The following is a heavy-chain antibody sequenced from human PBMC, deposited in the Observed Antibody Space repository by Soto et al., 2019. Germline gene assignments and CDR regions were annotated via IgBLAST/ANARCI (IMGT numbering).Heavy chain of an antibody. CDR1: GFTFSSYA. CDR3: ARAPPFSSGWYLSAFDI. CDR2: ISYDGSNK. J-gene: IGHJ3*02. Sequence: LRLSCAASGFTFSSYAMHWVRQAPGKGLEWVAVISYDGSNKYYADSVRGRFTISRDNSKNTLYLQMNSLRAEDTAVYYCARAPPFSSGWYLSAFDIWGQGTMVTVSS. V-gene: IGHV3-30-3*01. D-gene: IGHD6-19*01.